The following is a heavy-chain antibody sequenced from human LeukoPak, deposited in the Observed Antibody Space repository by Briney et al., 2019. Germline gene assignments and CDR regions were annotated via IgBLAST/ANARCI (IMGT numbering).Heavy chain of an antibody. CDR1: GFSLSTTGVG. V-gene: IGHV2-5*02. J-gene: IGHJ4*02. CDR2: IYWDDDK. CDR3: ARSPPYYYGLGTSYSLPYFDY. Sequence: KVSGPTLVNPTQTLTLTCTFSGFSLSTTGVGVGWIRQPPGKALEWLALIYWDDDKRYSPSLKRRLTITKDTSKNHVVLTMTNMDPVDTATYYCARSPPYYYGLGTSYSLPYFDYWGQGTLVTVSS. D-gene: IGHD3-10*01.